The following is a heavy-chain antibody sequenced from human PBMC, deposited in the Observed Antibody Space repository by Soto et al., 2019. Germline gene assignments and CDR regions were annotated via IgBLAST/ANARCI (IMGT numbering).Heavy chain of an antibody. CDR2: ILPAHGIA. CDR3: SVDRGAVGFFDS. D-gene: IGHD2-15*01. Sequence: QVQLVQSGAEMRKPGSSVKVSCKASGDTFGSYTLSWLRRAPGLGLERMASILPAHGIANYAQKFQDKVTFTADLSAQATDLDVPCLYTDDASVFVFSVDRGAVGFFDSWGEGTVVTVSS. CDR1: GDTFGSYT. J-gene: IGHJ4*02. V-gene: IGHV1-69*02.